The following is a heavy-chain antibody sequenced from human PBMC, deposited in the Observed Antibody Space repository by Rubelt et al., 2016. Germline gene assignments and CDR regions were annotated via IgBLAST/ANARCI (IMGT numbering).Heavy chain of an antibody. CDR1: GGSISSYY. V-gene: IGHV4-59*01. D-gene: IGHD6-19*01. CDR3: ARGEQWLNSPQQVLFDP. CDR2: IYYSGST. J-gene: IGHJ5*02. Sequence: SLTCTVSGGSISSYYWSWIRQPPGKGLEWIGYIYYSGSTNYNPSLKSRVTISVDTSKNQFSLKLSSVTAADTAVYYFARGEQWLNSPQQVLFDPWGQGTLVTVSS.